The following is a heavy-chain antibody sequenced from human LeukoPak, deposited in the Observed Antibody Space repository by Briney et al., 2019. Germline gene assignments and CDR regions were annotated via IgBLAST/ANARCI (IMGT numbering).Heavy chain of an antibody. CDR2: IFFTGTT. V-gene: IGHV4-4*02. Sequence: SGTLSLTCAVSGASISSNNWWSWVRQPPGKGLEWIGEIFFTGTTTYNPSLKSRVSMSLDKSKNQFSLNLTSVTAADTAIYYCARVYCSSNSCYLDYWSQGTLVTVSS. D-gene: IGHD2-2*01. CDR3: ARVYCSSNSCYLDY. CDR1: GASISSNNW. J-gene: IGHJ4*02.